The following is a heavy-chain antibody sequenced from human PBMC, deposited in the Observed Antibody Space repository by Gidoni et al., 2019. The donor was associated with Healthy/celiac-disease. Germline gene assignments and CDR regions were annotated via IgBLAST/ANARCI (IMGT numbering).Heavy chain of an antibody. Sequence: GLEWVGRIKSKTAGGTTDYAAPVKGRFTISRDDSKNTLYLQMNSLKTEDTAVYYCTTGLDNWNYWLDYYGMDVWGQGTTVTVSS. J-gene: IGHJ6*02. V-gene: IGHV3-15*01. CDR2: IKSKTAGGTT. CDR3: TTGLDNWNYWLDYYGMDV. D-gene: IGHD1-7*01.